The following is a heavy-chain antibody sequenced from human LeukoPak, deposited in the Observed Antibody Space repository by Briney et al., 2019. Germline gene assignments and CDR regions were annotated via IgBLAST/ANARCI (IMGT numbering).Heavy chain of an antibody. CDR3: AGYDYVWEDLHSDY. CDR2: IEGNSDGGAA. V-gene: IGHV3-15*04. Sequence: PGGSLRLSCAGSGFTFSNAWMSWVRQAPGKGLEWVGRIEGNSDGGAAIYAAPVRGRFTIPRDDSKDTLYLHMNSLKTEDTAIYYCAGYDYVWEDLHSDYWGQGTLVTVSS. J-gene: IGHJ4*02. D-gene: IGHD3-16*01. CDR1: GFTFSNAW.